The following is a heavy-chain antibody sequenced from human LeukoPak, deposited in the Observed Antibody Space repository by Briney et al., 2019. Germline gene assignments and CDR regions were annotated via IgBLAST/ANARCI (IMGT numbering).Heavy chain of an antibody. CDR2: IYSGGST. J-gene: IGHJ5*02. Sequence: GSLRLSCSASGFTFSNYSMNWVRQAPGKGLEWVSVIYSGGSTYYADSVKGRFTISRDNSKNTLYLQMNSLRAEDTAVYYCARGPTIFGVVFGFDPWGQGTLVTVSS. V-gene: IGHV3-53*01. CDR1: GFTFSNYS. CDR3: ARGPTIFGVVFGFDP. D-gene: IGHD3-3*01.